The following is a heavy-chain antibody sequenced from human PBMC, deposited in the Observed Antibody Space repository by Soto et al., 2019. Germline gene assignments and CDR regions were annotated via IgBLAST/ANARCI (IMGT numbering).Heavy chain of an antibody. CDR3: AKQGGWGGVDIVVVPAAPSMDV. D-gene: IGHD2-2*01. J-gene: IGHJ6*02. CDR2: INHSGST. Sequence: WETLSLTCAVYGGSFSGYYWSWIRQPPGKGLEWIGEINHSGSTNYSPSLKSRVTISVDTSKNQFSLKLSSVTAADTAVYYCAKQGGWGGVDIVVVPAAPSMDVWGQGTTVTVSS. CDR1: GGSFSGYY. V-gene: IGHV4-34*01.